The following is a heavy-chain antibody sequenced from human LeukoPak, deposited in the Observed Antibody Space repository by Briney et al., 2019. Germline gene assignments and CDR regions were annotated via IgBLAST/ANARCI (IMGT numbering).Heavy chain of an antibody. V-gene: IGHV1-69*04. CDR1: GDTVSSCG. Sequence: SVKVSCKAAGDTVSSCGFSWGRHGPGQGLGWMGIMIPILGIENYAQTFQSRVTITADNTTRTAYMDLSSLRSEDTAVYYCASPLGYCSSTSCPNDYWGQGTLVTVSS. J-gene: IGHJ4*02. CDR2: MIPILGIE. D-gene: IGHD2-2*01. CDR3: ASPLGYCSSTSCPNDY.